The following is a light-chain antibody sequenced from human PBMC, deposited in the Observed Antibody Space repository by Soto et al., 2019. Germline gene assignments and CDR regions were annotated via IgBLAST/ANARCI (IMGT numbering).Light chain of an antibody. Sequence: IQMTQSPSSVSASVGDSVTITCRASQVISSWLAWYQVKPGKAPKLLIYGASNRESGVPSRFSASESATPFTLTINSLQPEDFATYYCQQASSFPLTFGGGTTVEI. V-gene: IGKV1-12*01. CDR1: QVISSW. J-gene: IGKJ4*01. CDR3: QQASSFPLT. CDR2: GAS.